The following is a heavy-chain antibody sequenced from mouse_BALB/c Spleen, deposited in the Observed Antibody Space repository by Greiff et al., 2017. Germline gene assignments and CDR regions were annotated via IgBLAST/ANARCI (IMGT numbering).Heavy chain of an antibody. CDR1: GFTFSSYG. Sequence: EVQLVESGGGLVQPGGSLKLSCAASGFTFSSYGMSWVRQTPDKRLELVATINSNGGSTYYPDSVKGRFTISRDNAKNTLDLQMSSLKSEDTAMYYCARGGLLHYAMDYWGQGTSVTVSS. D-gene: IGHD2-3*01. CDR2: INSNGGST. J-gene: IGHJ4*01. V-gene: IGHV5-6-3*01. CDR3: ARGGLLHYAMDY.